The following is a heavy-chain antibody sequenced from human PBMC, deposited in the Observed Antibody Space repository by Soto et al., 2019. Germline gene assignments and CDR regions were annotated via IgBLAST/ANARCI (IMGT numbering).Heavy chain of an antibody. Sequence: SVKVSCKASGGTFSSYAISWVRQAPGQGLEWMGGIIPIFGTANYAQKFQGRVTITADESTSTAYMELSSLRSEDTAVYYCARDGVATIPNYYYGMDVWGQGTTVTVSS. CDR2: IIPIFGTA. CDR3: ARDGVATIPNYYYGMDV. V-gene: IGHV1-69*13. CDR1: GGTFSSYA. D-gene: IGHD5-12*01. J-gene: IGHJ6*02.